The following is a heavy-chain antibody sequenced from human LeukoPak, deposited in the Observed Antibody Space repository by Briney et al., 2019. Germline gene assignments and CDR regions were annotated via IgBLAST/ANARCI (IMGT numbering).Heavy chain of an antibody. CDR2: INPSGGST. V-gene: IGHV1-46*01. CDR3: ARSPRAFMYYFDY. D-gene: IGHD3-10*02. Sequence: ASVKVSCKASGYTFTSYYMHWVRQAPGQGLEWMGIINPSGGSTSYAQKLQGRVTMTTDTSTSTAYMELRSLRSDDTAVYYCARSPRAFMYYFDYWGQGTLVTVSS. CDR1: GYTFTSYY. J-gene: IGHJ4*02.